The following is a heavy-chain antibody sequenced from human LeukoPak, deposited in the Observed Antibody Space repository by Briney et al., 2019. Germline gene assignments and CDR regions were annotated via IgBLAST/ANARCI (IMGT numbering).Heavy chain of an antibody. Sequence: GGSLRLSCAASGFTFSSYAMSWVRQAPGKGLEWVSAISGSGVSTYYADSVKGRFTISRDNSKNSLYLQMNSLRAEDTAVYYCAKNPYGDYENWLDPWGQGTLVTVPS. CDR3: AKNPYGDYENWLDP. V-gene: IGHV3-23*01. CDR1: GFTFSSYA. J-gene: IGHJ5*02. D-gene: IGHD4-17*01. CDR2: ISGSGVST.